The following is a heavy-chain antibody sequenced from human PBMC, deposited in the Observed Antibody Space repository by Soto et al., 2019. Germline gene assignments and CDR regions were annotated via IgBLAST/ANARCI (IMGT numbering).Heavy chain of an antibody. J-gene: IGHJ4*02. CDR3: ARKAWVRFDY. V-gene: IGHV4-4*02. Sequence: SETRSRTWAVSGDSISSSVWWAWVRQPPGKGLECIGEVFHTGNTNYNPSLKSRVTMSVDKSTNEFSLKVTSVTAADTAIYYCARKAWVRFDYWGQGALVTVSS. D-gene: IGHD7-27*01. CDR1: GDSISSSVW. CDR2: VFHTGNT.